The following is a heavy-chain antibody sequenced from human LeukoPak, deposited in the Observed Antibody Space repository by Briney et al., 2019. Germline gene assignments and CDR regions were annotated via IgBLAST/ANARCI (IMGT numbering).Heavy chain of an antibody. Sequence: SETLSLTCTVSGGSISSYYWSWIRQPPGKGLERIGYIYYSGSTNYNPSLKSRVTISVDTSKNQFSLKLSSVTAADTAVYYCARVGTVTHGGFDYWGQGTLVTVSS. CDR2: IYYSGST. CDR1: GGSISSYY. D-gene: IGHD4-17*01. V-gene: IGHV4-59*01. CDR3: ARVGTVTHGGFDY. J-gene: IGHJ4*02.